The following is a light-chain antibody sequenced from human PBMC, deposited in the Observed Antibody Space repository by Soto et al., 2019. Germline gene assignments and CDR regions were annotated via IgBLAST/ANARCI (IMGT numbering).Light chain of an antibody. J-gene: IGKJ5*01. CDR1: QDISDN. CDR3: QQFQNLPMT. V-gene: IGKV1-33*01. CDR2: DAS. Sequence: DIQITQSPSSLSASVGDRATMTCQASQDISDNLNWYQHKQGEAPELLIYDASNLETGIPSRFSGRRSGTDFSLTINNLQPQDVATYYCQQFQNLPMTFGQGTRLEIK.